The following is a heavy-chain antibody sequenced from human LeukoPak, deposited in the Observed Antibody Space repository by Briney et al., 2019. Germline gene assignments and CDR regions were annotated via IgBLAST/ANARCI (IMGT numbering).Heavy chain of an antibody. CDR1: GGSISSSSYY. CDR2: IHYSGST. CDR3: ASGLAGAAAGQRDY. J-gene: IGHJ4*02. Sequence: PSETLSLTCTVSGGSISSSSYYWGWIRQPPGKGLEWIGSIHYSGSTNYNPSLKSRVTISVDTSKNQFSLKLSSVTAANTAVYYCASGLAGAAAGQRDYWGQGTLVTVSS. V-gene: IGHV4-39*07. D-gene: IGHD6-13*01.